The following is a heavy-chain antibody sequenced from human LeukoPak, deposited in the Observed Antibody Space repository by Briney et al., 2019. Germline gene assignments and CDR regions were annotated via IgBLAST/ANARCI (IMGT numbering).Heavy chain of an antibody. CDR1: GFTFSSYG. Sequence: PGRSLRLACAASGFTFSSYGMHWVRQAPGKGLEWVAVIWYDGSNKYYADSVKGRFTISRDNSKNTLYLQMISLRAEDTAVYYCARDILMFSGSYYTYYYYGMDVWGQGTTVTVSS. J-gene: IGHJ6*02. D-gene: IGHD3-10*01. CDR2: IWYDGSNK. CDR3: ARDILMFSGSYYTYYYYGMDV. V-gene: IGHV3-33*01.